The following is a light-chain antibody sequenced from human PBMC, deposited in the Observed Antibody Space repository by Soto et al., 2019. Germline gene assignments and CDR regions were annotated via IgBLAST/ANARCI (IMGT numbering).Light chain of an antibody. CDR1: QSISTH. Sequence: DSQMTQSKSSLSSSVGDRVSITCRASQSISTHLSWYQQKPGKAPKLLIYAASSLQSGVPSRFSGSGSGTDFTLTISSLQPEDFATYYCQQSYSTLWTFGQGTMVDIK. J-gene: IGKJ1*01. CDR2: AAS. CDR3: QQSYSTLWT. V-gene: IGKV1-39*01.